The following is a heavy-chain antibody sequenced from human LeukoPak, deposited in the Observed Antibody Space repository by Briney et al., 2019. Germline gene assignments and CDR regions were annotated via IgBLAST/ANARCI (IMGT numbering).Heavy chain of an antibody. J-gene: IGHJ1*01. CDR3: ARYLDYGGNSRVFQH. D-gene: IGHD4-23*01. CDR2: INHGGST. CDR1: GGSFSGYY. V-gene: IGHV4-34*01. Sequence: PSETLSLTCAVYGGSFSGYYWSWIRQPPGKGLGWIGEINHGGSTNYNPSLKSRVTISIDTSKNQFSLKLSSVTAADTAFYYCARYLDYGGNSRVFQHWGQGTLVTVFS.